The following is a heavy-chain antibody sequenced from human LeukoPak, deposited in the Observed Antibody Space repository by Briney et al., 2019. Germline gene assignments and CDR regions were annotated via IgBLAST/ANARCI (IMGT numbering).Heavy chain of an antibody. CDR1: GFTFSSYA. D-gene: IGHD3-3*01. Sequence: AGGSLRLSCAASGFTFSSYAMSWVRQAPGKGLEWVSAISGSGGSTYYADSVKGRFTISRDNSKNTLYLQMNSLRAEDTAVYYCAREGSDFWSNYPDYRGQGTLVTVSA. CDR2: ISGSGGST. V-gene: IGHV3-23*01. CDR3: AREGSDFWSNYPDY. J-gene: IGHJ4*02.